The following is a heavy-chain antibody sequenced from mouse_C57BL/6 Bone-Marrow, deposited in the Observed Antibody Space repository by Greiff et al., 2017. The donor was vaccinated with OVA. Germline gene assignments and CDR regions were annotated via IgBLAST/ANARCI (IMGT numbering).Heavy chain of an antibody. CDR1: GYTFTSYT. J-gene: IGHJ3*01. Sequence: VQLQQSGAELARPGASVKMSCKASGYTFTSYTMHWVKQGPGQGLEWIGYINPSSGYTKYNQKFKDKATLTADKSSSTAYMQLSSLTSEDSAVYYCARWGLPSWFAYWGQGTLVTVSA. CDR2: INPSSGYT. V-gene: IGHV1-4*01. CDR3: ARWGLPSWFAY. D-gene: IGHD2-2*01.